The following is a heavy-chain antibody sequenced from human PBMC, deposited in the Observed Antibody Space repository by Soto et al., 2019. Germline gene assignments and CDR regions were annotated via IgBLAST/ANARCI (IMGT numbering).Heavy chain of an antibody. D-gene: IGHD3-10*01. CDR1: GGSISSISNHY. V-gene: IGHV4-59*08. Sequence: QVQLQESGPGLVKPSETLSLTCTVSGGSISSISNHYCSWIRQPPGKGLEWIGYISYSGYTSYNPSLKSRVIISVDTSKNPVSLNLASVTAADTAVYYCATQGFGVLHGLVDVWGQGTTVTVSS. CDR3: ATQGFGVLHGLVDV. J-gene: IGHJ6*02. CDR2: ISYSGYT.